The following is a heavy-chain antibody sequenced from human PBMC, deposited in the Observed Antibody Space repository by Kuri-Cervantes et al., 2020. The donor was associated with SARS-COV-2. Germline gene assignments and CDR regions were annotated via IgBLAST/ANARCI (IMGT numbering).Heavy chain of an antibody. D-gene: IGHD6-19*01. CDR2: INHSGST. CDR3: ARGVGAAVAGTLITIYYYYGMDV. Sequence: GSLRLSCAVYGGSFSGYYWSWIRQPPGKGPEWIGEINHSGSTNYNPSLKSRVTISVDTSKNQFSLKLSSVTAADTAVYYCARGVGAAVAGTLITIYYYYGMDVWGQGTTVTVSS. V-gene: IGHV4-34*01. J-gene: IGHJ6*02. CDR1: GGSFSGYY.